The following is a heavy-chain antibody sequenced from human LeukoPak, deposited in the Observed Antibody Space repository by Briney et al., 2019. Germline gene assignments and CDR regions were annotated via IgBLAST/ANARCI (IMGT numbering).Heavy chain of an antibody. J-gene: IGHJ5*02. D-gene: IGHD5-18*01. CDR2: INPSGGST. V-gene: IGHV1-46*01. CDR1: GYTFTSYY. Sequence: GASVKVSCKASGYTFTSYYMRWVRQAPGQGLEWMGIINPSGGSTSYAQKFQGRVTMTRDTSTSTVYMELSSLRSEDTAVYYCAGGYSSIFWFDPWGQGTLVTVSS. CDR3: AGGYSSIFWFDP.